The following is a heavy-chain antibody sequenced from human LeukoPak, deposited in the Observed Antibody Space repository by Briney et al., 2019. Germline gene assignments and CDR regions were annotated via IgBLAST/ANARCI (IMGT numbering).Heavy chain of an antibody. CDR1: GGSISSGAYH. D-gene: IGHD1-26*01. Sequence: KSSETLSLTCTVSGGSISSGAYHWNWVRQPAGKGLEWIGRISTSGSTNYNPSLESRVTISVDTSKNQFSLKVTSVTAADTAVYYCASSKVPEYSGSYNYFDFWGQGTLVTVSS. CDR3: ASSKVPEYSGSYNYFDF. V-gene: IGHV4-61*02. CDR2: ISTSGST. J-gene: IGHJ4*02.